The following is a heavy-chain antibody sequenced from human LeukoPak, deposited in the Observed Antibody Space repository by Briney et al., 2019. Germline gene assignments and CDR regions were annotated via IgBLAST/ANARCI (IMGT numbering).Heavy chain of an antibody. CDR2: IIPIFGTA. D-gene: IGHD2-2*01. CDR1: GGTFSSYA. CDR3: ARDAVVVVPAAMLDY. V-gene: IGHV1-69*06. Sequence: GASVKVSCKASGGTFSSYAISWVRQAPGQGLEWMGRIIPIFGTANYARKFQGRVTITAGKSTSTAYMELSSLRSEDTAVYYCARDAVVVVPAAMLDYWGQGTLVTVSS. J-gene: IGHJ4*02.